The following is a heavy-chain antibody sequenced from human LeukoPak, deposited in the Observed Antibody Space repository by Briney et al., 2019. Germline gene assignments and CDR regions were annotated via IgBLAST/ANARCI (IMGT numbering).Heavy chain of an antibody. Sequence: PSETLSLTCTVSSGSISTYYWNWIRQPPGKGLEWIGYIYYSGSTNYNPSLKSRVTISVDTFKNQFSLKLSSVTAADTAVYYCARDLGYGDPFDYWGQGTLVTVSS. J-gene: IGHJ4*02. CDR2: IYYSGST. CDR3: ARDLGYGDPFDY. V-gene: IGHV4-59*01. CDR1: SGSISTYY. D-gene: IGHD4-17*01.